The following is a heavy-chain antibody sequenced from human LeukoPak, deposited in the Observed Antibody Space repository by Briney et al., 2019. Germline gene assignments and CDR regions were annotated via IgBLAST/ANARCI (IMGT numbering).Heavy chain of an antibody. V-gene: IGHV4-61*05. J-gene: IGHJ5*02. CDR3: ARHKIRFLEWLFPDTCFDP. CDR1: GGSISSSPYY. Sequence: SETLSLTCTVSGGSISSSPYYWSWIRQPPGKGLEWIGYIYYSGSTNYNPSLKSRVTISVDTSKNQFSLKLSSVTAADTAVYYCARHKIRFLEWLFPDTCFDPWGKGPLVTVSS. CDR2: IYYSGST. D-gene: IGHD3-3*01.